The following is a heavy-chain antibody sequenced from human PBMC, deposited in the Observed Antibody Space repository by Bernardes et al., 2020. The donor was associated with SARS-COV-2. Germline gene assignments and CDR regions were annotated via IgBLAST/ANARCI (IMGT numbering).Heavy chain of an antibody. CDR3: VCTPRTSGYSYGRGWFDP. J-gene: IGHJ5*02. V-gene: IGHV4-34*01. CDR1: GGSFSGYY. Sequence: SQTLSLTCAVYGGSFSGYYWSWIRQPPGKGLEWIGEINHSGSTNYNPSLKSRVTISVDTSKNQFSLKLSSVTAADTAVYYCVCTPRTSGYSYGRGWFDPWGQGTLVTVSS. CDR2: INHSGST. D-gene: IGHD5-18*01.